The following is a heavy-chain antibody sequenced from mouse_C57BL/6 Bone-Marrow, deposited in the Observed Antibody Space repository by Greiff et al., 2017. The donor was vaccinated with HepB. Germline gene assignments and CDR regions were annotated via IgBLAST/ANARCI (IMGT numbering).Heavy chain of an antibody. D-gene: IGHD1-1*01. CDR3: ARDYGSYGFSY. V-gene: IGHV1-52*01. J-gene: IGHJ3*01. CDR1: GYTFTSYW. Sequence: VQLQQPGAELVRPGSSVKLSCKASGYTFTSYWMHWVKQRPIQGLEWIGNIDPSDSETHYNQKFKDKATLTVDKSSSTAYMQLSSLTYEDSAVYFCARDYGSYGFSYWGQGTLVTVSA. CDR2: IDPSDSET.